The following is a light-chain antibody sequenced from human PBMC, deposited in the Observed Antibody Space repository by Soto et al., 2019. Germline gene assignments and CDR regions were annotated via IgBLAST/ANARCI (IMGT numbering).Light chain of an antibody. J-gene: IGKJ4*01. Sequence: DIQMTQSPSSVSASVGDRVTITCRASQGISSWLAWYQLKPEKAPKLLIYAASRLQSGVPSRFSGSGSGTDFTLTIGSLQPEDFATYYCQQANSFPLTFGGGTKVDIK. CDR2: AAS. CDR3: QQANSFPLT. CDR1: QGISSW. V-gene: IGKV1-12*01.